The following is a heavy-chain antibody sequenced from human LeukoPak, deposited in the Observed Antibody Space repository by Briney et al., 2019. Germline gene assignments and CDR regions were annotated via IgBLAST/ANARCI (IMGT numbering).Heavy chain of an antibody. V-gene: IGHV1-46*01. Sequence: ASVKVSCKASGYTFTSYYMHWVRQDPGQGLEWMGIINPSGGSTTYAQKFQGRVTMTRDTSTSTVYMELSSLRSEDTAVYYCARERGDSDYGPVIDYWGQGTLVTVAS. CDR1: GYTFTSYY. CDR2: INPSGGST. D-gene: IGHD5-12*01. J-gene: IGHJ4*02. CDR3: ARERGDSDYGPVIDY.